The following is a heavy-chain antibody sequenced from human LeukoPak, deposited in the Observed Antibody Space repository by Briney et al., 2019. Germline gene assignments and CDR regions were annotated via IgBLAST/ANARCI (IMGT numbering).Heavy chain of an antibody. J-gene: IGHJ4*02. CDR2: INHSGST. CDR3: ASTRRAVAGPKSTDY. CDR1: GGSFSGYY. Sequence: SETLSLTCAVYGGSFSGYYWSWIRQPPGKGLEWIGEINHSGSTNYNLSLKSRVTISVDTSKNQFSLKLSSVTAADTAVYYCASTRRAVAGPKSTDYWGQGTLVTVSS. D-gene: IGHD6-19*01. V-gene: IGHV4-34*01.